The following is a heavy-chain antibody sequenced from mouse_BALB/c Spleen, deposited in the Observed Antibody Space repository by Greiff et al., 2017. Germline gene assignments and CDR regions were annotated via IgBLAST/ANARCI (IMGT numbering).Heavy chain of an antibody. Sequence: EVQLQESGGGLVQPGGSLNLSCAASGFDFSRYWMSWVRQAPGKGQEWIGEINPGSSTINYTPSLKDKFIISRDNAKNTLYLQMSKVRSEDTALYYCARLEHYYAMDYWGQGTSVTVSS. CDR1: GFDFSRYW. CDR3: ARLEHYYAMDY. V-gene: IGHV4-2*02. CDR2: INPGSSTI. J-gene: IGHJ4*01.